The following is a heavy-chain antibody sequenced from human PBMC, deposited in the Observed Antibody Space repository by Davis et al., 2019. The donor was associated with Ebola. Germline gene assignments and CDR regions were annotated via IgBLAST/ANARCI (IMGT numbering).Heavy chain of an antibody. D-gene: IGHD4-23*01. CDR1: GFTFSNYW. V-gene: IGHV3-74*01. Sequence: PGGSLRLSCAASGFTFSNYWMHWVRQAPGKGLVWVSRIDSDGINTTYADSVKGRFTISRDNAKSSLFLQMNSLRAEDTALYYCARTPPGKIDYWGQGTLVTVSS. CDR3: ARTPPGKIDY. J-gene: IGHJ4*02. CDR2: IDSDGINT.